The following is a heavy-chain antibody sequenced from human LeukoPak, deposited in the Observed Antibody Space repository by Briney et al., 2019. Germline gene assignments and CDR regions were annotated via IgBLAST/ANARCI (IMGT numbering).Heavy chain of an antibody. CDR3: AKVTGPYYGDHEIDY. CDR1: GFTFSSYA. CDR2: ISGSGGST. Sequence: GGSLRLSCAASGFTFSSYAMSWVRQAPGKGLEWASAISGSGGSTYYADSVKGRFTISRDNSKNTLYLQMNSLRAEDTAVYYCAKVTGPYYGDHEIDYWGQGTLVTVSS. V-gene: IGHV3-23*01. J-gene: IGHJ4*02. D-gene: IGHD4-17*01.